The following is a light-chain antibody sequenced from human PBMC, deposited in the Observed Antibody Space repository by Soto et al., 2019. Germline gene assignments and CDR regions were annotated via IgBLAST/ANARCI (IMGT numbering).Light chain of an antibody. CDR2: GAS. V-gene: IGKV3-20*01. Sequence: EIVLTQSPGTLSLSPGERATLSCRASQSVSSSYLAWYQQKPGQAPRLLIYGASSRATGIPDRFSGRGSGTDFTLTISRLEPEDFAVYYCQQYGSSPLTFVGGTKVEIK. CDR3: QQYGSSPLT. J-gene: IGKJ4*01. CDR1: QSVSSSY.